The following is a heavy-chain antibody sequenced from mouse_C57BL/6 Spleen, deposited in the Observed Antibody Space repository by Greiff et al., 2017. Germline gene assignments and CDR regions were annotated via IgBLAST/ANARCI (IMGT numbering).Heavy chain of an antibody. CDR2: IDPSDSYT. CDR1: GYTFTSYW. V-gene: IGHV1-50*01. Sequence: QVQLQQPGAELVKPGASVKLSCKASGYTFTSYWMQWVKQRPGQGLEWIGEIDPSDSYTNYNQKFKGKATLTVDTSSSTPYMQLSSLTSEDSAVYYGARGSSSLFDYWGEGTTLTVSS. CDR3: ARGSSSLFDY. D-gene: IGHD1-1*01. J-gene: IGHJ2*01.